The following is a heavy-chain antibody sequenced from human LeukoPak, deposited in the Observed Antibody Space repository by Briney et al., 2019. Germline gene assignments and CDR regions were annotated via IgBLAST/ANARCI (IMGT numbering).Heavy chain of an antibody. CDR1: GYIFTSYW. CDR2: IYPGDPHP. V-gene: IGHV5-51*01. Sequence: GESLSTSFQGSGYIFTSYWIGLVRQMPGKGLEWMGIIYPGDPHPRHSPSCQGHSTIAADKSISTAYLQWSSLKASYTSMYYCAIRNREGYNVDHWRQGTMVTVSS. CDR3: AIRNREGYNVDH. J-gene: IGHJ4*02. D-gene: IGHD5-24*01.